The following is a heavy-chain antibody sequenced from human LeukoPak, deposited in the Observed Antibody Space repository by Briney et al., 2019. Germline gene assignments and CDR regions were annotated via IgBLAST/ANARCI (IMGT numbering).Heavy chain of an antibody. V-gene: IGHV3-30*02. CDR1: GFTFSNYG. CDR3: VKDNPLDY. Sequence: GGSLRLSCGVSGFTFSNYGMLWVRQAPGKGLDWVAFIRYDGNNKLYADSVKGRFTISRDNSKNTLYLHINSLRAEDTAVYYCVKDNPLDYWGQGTLVIVSS. J-gene: IGHJ4*02. D-gene: IGHD1-14*01. CDR2: IRYDGNNK.